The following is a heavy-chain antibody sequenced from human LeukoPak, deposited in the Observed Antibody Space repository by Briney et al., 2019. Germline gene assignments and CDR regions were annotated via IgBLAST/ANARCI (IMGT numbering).Heavy chain of an antibody. Sequence: GGSLRLSCAASGFTFSDYYMSWIRQAPGKGLEWVSYISSSGSTIYYADSVKGRFTISRDNAKNSLYLQMNSLRAEDTAVYYCAKYPSNHDYGDYLDYWGQGTLVTVSS. J-gene: IGHJ4*02. D-gene: IGHD4-17*01. CDR1: GFTFSDYY. CDR2: ISSSGSTI. V-gene: IGHV3-11*01. CDR3: AKYPSNHDYGDYLDY.